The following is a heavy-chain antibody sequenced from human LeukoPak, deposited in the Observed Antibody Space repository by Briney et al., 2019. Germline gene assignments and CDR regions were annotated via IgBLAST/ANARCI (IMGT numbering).Heavy chain of an antibody. CDR1: GFTFSIAT. D-gene: IGHD2-21*02. V-gene: IGHV3-30*04. J-gene: IGHJ4*02. CDR3: AIDPPGVVTAILDY. Sequence: PGGSLRLSSAHPGFTFSIATIHSVRQAPGKGLEWVAVISYDGSNKYYADSVKGRFTISRDNSKNTLYLQMNSLRAEDTAVYYCAIDPPGVVTAILDYCGQRTLVTVSS. CDR2: ISYDGSNK.